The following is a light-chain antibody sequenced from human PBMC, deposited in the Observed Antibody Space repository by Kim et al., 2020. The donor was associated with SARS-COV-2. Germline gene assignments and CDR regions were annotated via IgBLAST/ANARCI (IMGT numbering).Light chain of an antibody. CDR2: DAS. Sequence: DIQMTQSPSSLSASVGDRVTITCQASQDISNYLNWYQQKPGKAPKLLIYDASNLETGVPSRFSGSGSGTDFTFTISSLQPEDIATYYCHQYDNLPPLTFGGGTKLAI. CDR3: HQYDNLPPLT. V-gene: IGKV1-33*01. CDR1: QDISNY. J-gene: IGKJ4*01.